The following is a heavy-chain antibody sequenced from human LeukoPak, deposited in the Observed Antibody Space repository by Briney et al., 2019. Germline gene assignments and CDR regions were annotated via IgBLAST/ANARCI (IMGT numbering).Heavy chain of an antibody. J-gene: IGHJ4*02. CDR2: IYYSEST. D-gene: IGHD5-18*01. Sequence: SETLSFTSSVSGCSISSYYWSWLRHPPGLGLKGSGYIYYSESTNYNPSLKSRVTISVHTSKNQFSLKLSAVTAADTAVYYCARRIQLWLPPDYWGQGTMVTVSS. V-gene: IGHV4-59*01. CDR1: GCSISSYY. CDR3: ARRIQLWLPPDY.